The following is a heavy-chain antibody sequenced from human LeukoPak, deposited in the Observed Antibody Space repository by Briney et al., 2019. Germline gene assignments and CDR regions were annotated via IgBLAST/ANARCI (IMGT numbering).Heavy chain of an antibody. CDR1: GYTFTSYG. J-gene: IGHJ5*02. CDR3: ARGRDSDLYNCFEP. Sequence: ASVKVSCKASGYTFTSYGISWLRQAPGQGLEWMGWISAYNGNTNYAQKLQGRVTMTTDTSTSTAYMELRSLRSDDTAVYYCARGRDSDLYNCFEPWGQGTLVTVSS. D-gene: IGHD3-16*02. CDR2: ISAYNGNT. V-gene: IGHV1-18*01.